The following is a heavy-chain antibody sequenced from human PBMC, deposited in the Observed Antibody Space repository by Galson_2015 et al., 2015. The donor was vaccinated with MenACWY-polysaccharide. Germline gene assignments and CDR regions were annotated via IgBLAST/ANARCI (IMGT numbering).Heavy chain of an antibody. J-gene: IGHJ6*03. D-gene: IGHD2-2*01. V-gene: IGHV3-30*18. CDR1: GFSVSHFG. CDR2: ISYGGDSQ. CDR3: AKVMTYLYQYIDV. Sequence: SLRLSCAVSGFSVSHFGMHWVRQAPGKGLEWVAVISYGGDSQYYGDSVRGRFTISTDTSNNTLYLQMTSLTTEDTAVYYCAKVMTYLYQYIDVWGQGTTVIVSS.